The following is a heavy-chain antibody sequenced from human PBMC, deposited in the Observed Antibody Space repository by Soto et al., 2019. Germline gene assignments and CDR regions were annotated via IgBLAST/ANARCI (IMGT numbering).Heavy chain of an antibody. CDR3: SIDSYCSITGVRFDY. CDR2: IKSKINGGTA. V-gene: IGHV3-15*07. Sequence: GGSLRLPCAASGFIFSNAWIHWVRQVPGKGLEWVGRIKSKINGGTADYAAPVQGRFAVSRDDSKNMGFLQMNSLKTEDTGIYYCSIDSYCSITGVRFDYWGRGSVVTGSS. D-gene: IGHD2-15*01. CDR1: GFIFSNAW. J-gene: IGHJ4*02.